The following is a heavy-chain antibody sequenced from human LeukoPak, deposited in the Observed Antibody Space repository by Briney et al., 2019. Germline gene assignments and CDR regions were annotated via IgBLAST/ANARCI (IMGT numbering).Heavy chain of an antibody. CDR3: ARKVTGTTYFDY. CDR2: ISRSSSGNAI. D-gene: IGHD1-1*01. Sequence: GGSLRLSCAASGFTFSGYEGNWVRQAPGKGLEWISYISRSSSGNAIKYADSVQGRFTISRDNAKNSVYLQMNSLRVEDTAVYYCARKVTGTTYFDYWGQGTLVTVAS. CDR1: GFTFSGYE. V-gene: IGHV3-48*03. J-gene: IGHJ4*02.